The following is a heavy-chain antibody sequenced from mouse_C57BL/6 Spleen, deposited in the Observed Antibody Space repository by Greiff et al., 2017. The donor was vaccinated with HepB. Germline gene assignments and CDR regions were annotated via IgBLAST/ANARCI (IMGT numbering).Heavy chain of an antibody. V-gene: IGHV5-4*03. Sequence: EVMLVESGVGLVKPGGSLKLSCAASGFTFSSYAMSWVRQTPEKRLEWVATISDGGSYTYYPDNVKGRFTISRDNAKNNLYLQMSHLKSEDTAMYYCARGIFDYWGQGTTLTVSS. J-gene: IGHJ2*01. CDR3: ARGIFDY. CDR1: GFTFSSYA. CDR2: ISDGGSYT.